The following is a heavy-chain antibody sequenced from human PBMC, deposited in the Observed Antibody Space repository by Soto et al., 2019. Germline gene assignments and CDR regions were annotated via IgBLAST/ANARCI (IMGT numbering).Heavy chain of an antibody. V-gene: IGHV3-48*01. CDR1: GFTFSSYS. Sequence: EVQLVESGGGLVQPGGSLRLSCAASGFTFSSYSMNWVRQAPGKGLEWVSYISSSSSTIYYADSVKGRFTISRDNAKNSLYLQMNSLRAEDTAVYYCARLNFQVPYFWSGYWFDYWGQGTLVTVSS. CDR3: ARLNFQVPYFWSGYWFDY. D-gene: IGHD3-3*01. J-gene: IGHJ4*02. CDR2: ISSSSSTI.